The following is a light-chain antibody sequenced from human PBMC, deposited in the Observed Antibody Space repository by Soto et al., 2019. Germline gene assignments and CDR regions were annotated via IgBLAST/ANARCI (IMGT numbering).Light chain of an antibody. J-gene: IGKJ4*01. CDR3: QQRSNWPLLT. V-gene: IGKV3-11*01. CDR2: DAS. CDR1: QSVSSY. Sequence: EIVLTQSPATLSLSPGERATLSCRASQSVSSYLAWYQQKPGQAPRILIYDASNRATAIPARFSGSGSGTNFTLTISSLEPEDFAVYYCQQRSNWPLLTFGGGTKVEIK.